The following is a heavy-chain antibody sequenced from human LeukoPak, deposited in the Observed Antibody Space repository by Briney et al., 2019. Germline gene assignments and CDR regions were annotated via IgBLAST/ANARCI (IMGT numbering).Heavy chain of an antibody. V-gene: IGHV1-69*05. CDR2: IIPIFGTA. Sequence: ASVKVSCKASGGTFSSYVISWVRQAPGQGLEWMGGIIPIFGTANYAQKFQGRVTITTDESTSTAYMELSSLRSEDTAVYYCARNFYGDYVYWFDPWGQGTLVTVSS. D-gene: IGHD4-17*01. CDR1: GGTFSSYV. CDR3: ARNFYGDYVYWFDP. J-gene: IGHJ5*02.